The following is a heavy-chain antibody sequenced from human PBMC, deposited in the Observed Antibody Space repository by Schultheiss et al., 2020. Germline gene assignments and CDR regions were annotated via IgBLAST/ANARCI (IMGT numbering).Heavy chain of an antibody. Sequence: GGSMRLSCAASGFTFSSYAMHWVRQAPGKGLEWVAVISYDGSNKYYADSVKGRFTISRDNAKNSLYLQMNSLRAEDTAVYYCAREGNYDILTGYYRAIDYWGRGTLVTVAS. V-gene: IGHV3-30-3*01. CDR2: ISYDGSNK. D-gene: IGHD3-9*01. CDR3: AREGNYDILTGYYRAIDY. CDR1: GFTFSSYA. J-gene: IGHJ4*02.